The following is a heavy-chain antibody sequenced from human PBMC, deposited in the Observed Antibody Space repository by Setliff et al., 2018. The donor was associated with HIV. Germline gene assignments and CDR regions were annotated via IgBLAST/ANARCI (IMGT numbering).Heavy chain of an antibody. CDR2: ISAYNGNT. J-gene: IGHJ4*02. D-gene: IGHD2-8*01. Sequence: ASVKVSCKASGYTFTSYGISWVRQASGQGLEWMGWISAYNGNTDYAQELQGRITLTTDTSTSTAYMELNSLRVDDTGLYYCVRDRGYSTYEYWGQGTLVTVSS. CDR1: GYTFTSYG. CDR3: VRDRGYSTYEY. V-gene: IGHV1-18*01.